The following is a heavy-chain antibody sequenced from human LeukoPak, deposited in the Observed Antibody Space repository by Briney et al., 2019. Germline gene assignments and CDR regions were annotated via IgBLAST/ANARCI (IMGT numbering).Heavy chain of an antibody. CDR1: GGTFSKYA. D-gene: IGHD3-16*02. V-gene: IGHV1-69*05. J-gene: IGHJ6*03. CDR2: IIPIFPAS. CDR3: ARHAWGTYPPHSYYYYMDV. Sequence: SVKVSCKASGGTFSKYAISWVRQAPGQGLEWMGGIIPIFPASNYAQKFQGRVTITTDESTSTAYMELSSLRSEDTAVYYCARHAWGTYPPHSYYYYMDVWGKGTTVTVSS.